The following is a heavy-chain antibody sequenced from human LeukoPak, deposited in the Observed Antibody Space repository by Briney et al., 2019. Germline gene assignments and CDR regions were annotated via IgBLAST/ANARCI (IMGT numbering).Heavy chain of an antibody. CDR2: IYYSGST. CDR1: GGSINTHYYY. D-gene: IGHD2-21*02. CDR3: ARSAVVTAILPFDY. Sequence: PSETLSLTCTVSGGSINTHYYYWGWIRQPPGKGLEWIGSIYYSGSTYYNPSLKSRVTISVDTSKNQFSLKLSSVTAADTAVYYCARSAVVTAILPFDYWGQGTLVTVSS. V-gene: IGHV4-39*01. J-gene: IGHJ4*02.